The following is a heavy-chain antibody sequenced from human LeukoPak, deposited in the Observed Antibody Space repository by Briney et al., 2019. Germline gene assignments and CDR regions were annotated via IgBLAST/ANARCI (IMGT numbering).Heavy chain of an antibody. D-gene: IGHD1/OR15-1a*01. CDR1: VDTLSSYN. CDR2: ITSSSSSI. Sequence: GGSLRLSCPASVDTLSSYNMDWFGQAPGKGLEWVSSITSSSSSIYYADSVKGRFTISRDNAKNSLYLQMNSLRAKDTAVYYCTKIKQIEYWGQGTLVTVSS. J-gene: IGHJ4*02. CDR3: TKIKQIEY. V-gene: IGHV3-21*01.